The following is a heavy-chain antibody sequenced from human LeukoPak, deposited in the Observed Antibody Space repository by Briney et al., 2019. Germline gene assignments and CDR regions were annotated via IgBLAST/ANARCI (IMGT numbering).Heavy chain of an antibody. CDR3: TTDQWQLGGFDY. V-gene: IGHV3-15*01. Sequence: GGSLRLSCAASGFTFSNAWMSWVRQAPGKGLEWVGRIKSKTDGGTTDYAAPVKGRFTISRDDSKNTLYLQMNSLKTEDTAVYYCTTDQWQLGGFDYWGQGTLVTVSS. D-gene: IGHD6-6*01. J-gene: IGHJ4*02. CDR1: GFTFSNAW. CDR2: IKSKTDGGTT.